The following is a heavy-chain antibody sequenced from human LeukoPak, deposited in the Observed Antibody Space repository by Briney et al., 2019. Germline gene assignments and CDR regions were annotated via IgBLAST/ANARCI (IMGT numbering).Heavy chain of an antibody. D-gene: IGHD6-13*01. CDR3: ARDVATSWSGFDY. V-gene: IGHV3-20*04. J-gene: IGHJ4*02. CDR2: INWNGGST. CDR1: GFTFDDYG. Sequence: GGSLKLSCAASGFTFDDYGMNWVRQAPGKGLEWVSGINWNGGSTRYADSVKGRFTISRDNTKNSLYLQMNSLRAEDTALYYCARDVATSWSGFDYWGQGTQVTVSS.